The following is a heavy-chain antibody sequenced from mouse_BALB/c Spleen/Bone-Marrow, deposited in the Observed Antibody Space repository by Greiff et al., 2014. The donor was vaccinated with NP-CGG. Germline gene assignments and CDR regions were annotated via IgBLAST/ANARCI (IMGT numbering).Heavy chain of an antibody. CDR1: GFNIKDTY. CDR2: IDPANGNT. V-gene: IGHV14-3*02. CDR3: ARYYYGSSLFDY. J-gene: IGHJ2*01. Sequence: VQLQQSGAELVKPGASVKLSCTASGFNIKDTYMHWVKQRPEQGLEWIGRIDPANGNTKYDPKFQGKATITADTSSNTAYLQLSSLTSEDTAVYYCARYYYGSSLFDYWGQDTTLTVSS. D-gene: IGHD1-1*01.